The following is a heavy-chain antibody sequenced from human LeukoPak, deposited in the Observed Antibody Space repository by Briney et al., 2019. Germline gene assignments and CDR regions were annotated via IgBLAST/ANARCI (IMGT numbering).Heavy chain of an antibody. J-gene: IGHJ2*01. Sequence: GGSLRLSCAASGFTFSSYSMNWVRQAPGKGLEWVSSISSSSSYIYYADSVKGRFIIPRDNAKNSLYLQMNSLRAEDTAVYYCATSRAYCGGDCYSDWYFDLWGRGTLVTVSS. V-gene: IGHV3-21*01. D-gene: IGHD2-21*02. CDR1: GFTFSSYS. CDR3: ATSRAYCGGDCYSDWYFDL. CDR2: ISSSSSYI.